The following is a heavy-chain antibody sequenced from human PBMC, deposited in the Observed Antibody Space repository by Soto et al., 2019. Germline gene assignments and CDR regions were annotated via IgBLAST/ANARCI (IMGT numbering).Heavy chain of an antibody. V-gene: IGHV1-18*01. Sequence: QVQLVQSGAEVKKTGASVEVSCKASGYTFISYGISWVRQAPGQGLEWMGWISPYNGKTNYAQTFQGRATMTTDRSTSTAYMELRSLRSDDTAVYYCARAGFSTSGLGLLGTGAHGVEIDFWGQGTLVTVSS. CDR3: ARAGFSTSGLGLLGTGAHGVEIDF. J-gene: IGHJ4*02. CDR1: GYTFISYG. D-gene: IGHD7-27*01. CDR2: ISPYNGKT.